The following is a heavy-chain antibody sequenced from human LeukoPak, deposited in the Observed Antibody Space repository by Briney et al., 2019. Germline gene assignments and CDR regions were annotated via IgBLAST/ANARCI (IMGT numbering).Heavy chain of an antibody. CDR3: ARDKYGGNSNAFDI. CDR2: INSDGSTT. D-gene: IGHD4-23*01. J-gene: IGHJ3*02. CDR1: GFTFSSYW. V-gene: IGHV3-74*01. Sequence: GGSLRPSCAASGFTFSSYWMHWVRQAPGKGLVWISRINSDGSTTHYADSVKGRFTISRDNAKNTLYLQMNSLRAEDTAMYYCARDKYGGNSNAFDIWGQGTMVTVSS.